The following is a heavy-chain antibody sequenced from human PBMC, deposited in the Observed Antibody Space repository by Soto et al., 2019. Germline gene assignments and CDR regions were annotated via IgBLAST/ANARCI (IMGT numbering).Heavy chain of an antibody. CDR3: ARSQVHTAMVI. CDR2: LRPRTGNT. D-gene: IGHD5-18*01. CDR1: GYSFTDYY. Sequence: ASVNVSCKASGYSFTDYYIHWVRQAPGQGLEWLGILRPRTGNTAYAQRFQGRVTISIDTSKNHFSLKLSSVTAADTAMYYCARSQVHTAMVIWGQGTPVTVSS. J-gene: IGHJ4*02. V-gene: IGHV1-46*01.